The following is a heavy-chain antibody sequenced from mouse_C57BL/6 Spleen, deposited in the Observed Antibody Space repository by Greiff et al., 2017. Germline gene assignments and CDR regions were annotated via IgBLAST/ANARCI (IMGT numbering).Heavy chain of an antibody. V-gene: IGHV1-15*01. CDR3: TRPLYYGSSPFAY. Sequence: VQLQQSGAELVRPGASVTLSCKASGYTFTDYEMHWVKQTPVHGLEWIGAIDPETGGTAYNQKFKGKAILTADKSSSTAYMELRSLTSEDSAVYYFTRPLYYGSSPFAYWGQGTLVTVSA. CDR2: IDPETGGT. D-gene: IGHD1-1*01. CDR1: GYTFTDYE. J-gene: IGHJ3*01.